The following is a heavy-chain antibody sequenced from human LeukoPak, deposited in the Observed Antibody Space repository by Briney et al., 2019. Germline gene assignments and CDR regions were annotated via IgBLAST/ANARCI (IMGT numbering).Heavy chain of an antibody. D-gene: IGHD3-22*01. CDR1: GYTLTELS. CDR2: FDPEDGET. CDR3: ATDPRRWGYYDSSGYYY. J-gene: IGHJ4*02. V-gene: IGHV1-24*01. Sequence: ASVKVSCKVSGYTLTELSMHWVRQAPGKGLEWMGGFDPEDGETIYAQKFQGRVTMTEDTSTDTAYMELSSLRSEDTAVYCCATDPRRWGYYDSSGYYYWGQGTLVTVSS.